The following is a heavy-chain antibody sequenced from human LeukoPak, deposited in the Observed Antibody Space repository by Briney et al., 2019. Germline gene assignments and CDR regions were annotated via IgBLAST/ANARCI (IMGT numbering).Heavy chain of an antibody. J-gene: IGHJ4*02. CDR2: ISGSGGRP. CDR1: GFTFSSYA. Sequence: GGSLRLSCAASGFTFSSYAMSWVRQAPGKGLEWVSVISGSGGRPYYEDSVKGRFTISRDNSKNTVYLQLNSLRAEDTAVYYCARDRTTVTVFDYWGQGTLVTVSS. CDR3: ARDRTTVTVFDY. V-gene: IGHV3-23*01. D-gene: IGHD4-17*01.